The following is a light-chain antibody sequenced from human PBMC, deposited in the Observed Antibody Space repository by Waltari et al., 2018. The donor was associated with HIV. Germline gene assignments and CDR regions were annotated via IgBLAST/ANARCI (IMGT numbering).Light chain of an antibody. CDR2: GAS. CDR1: QSVSGSL. V-gene: IGKV3-20*01. Sequence: EVVLTQSPGTLSLSPGERATLSCRASQSVSGSLFVWYQQKPGQSPRLLIYGASSRATSIPDRFSGSGSGTDFTLTISRLEPEDVAVYYCQHYGNALWTFGPGTKVEIK. CDR3: QHYGNALWT. J-gene: IGKJ1*01.